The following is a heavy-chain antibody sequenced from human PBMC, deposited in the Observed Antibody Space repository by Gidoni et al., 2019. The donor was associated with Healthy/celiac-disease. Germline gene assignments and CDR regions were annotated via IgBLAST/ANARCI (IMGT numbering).Heavy chain of an antibody. CDR1: GFTFSSYS. CDR2: ISSSSSYI. D-gene: IGHD3-22*01. Sequence: EVQLVESGGGLVKPGGSLGPPCAASGFTFSSYSMNWVRQAPGKGLEWVSSISSSSSYIYYADSVKGRFTISRDNAKNSLYLQMNSLRAEDTAVYYCASDTYYYDSSGNGDAFDIWGQGTMVTVSS. V-gene: IGHV3-21*01. J-gene: IGHJ3*02. CDR3: ASDTYYYDSSGNGDAFDI.